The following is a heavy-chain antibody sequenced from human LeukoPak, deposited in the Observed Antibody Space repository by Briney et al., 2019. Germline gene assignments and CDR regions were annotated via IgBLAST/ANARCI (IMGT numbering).Heavy chain of an antibody. J-gene: IGHJ4*02. D-gene: IGHD4/OR15-4a*01. CDR1: GGSISSYY. V-gene: IGHV4-59*01. CDR2: IYYSGST. CDR3: ARDAEDYGDRFDY. Sequence: PSETLSLTCTVSGGSISSYYWSWIRQPPGKGPEWIGYIYYSGSTNYNPSLKSRVTISVDTSKNQFSLKLSSVTAADTAVYYCARDAEDYGDRFDYWGQGTLVTVPS.